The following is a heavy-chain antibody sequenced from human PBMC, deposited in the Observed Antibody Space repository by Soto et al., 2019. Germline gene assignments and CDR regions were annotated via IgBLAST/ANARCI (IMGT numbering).Heavy chain of an antibody. Sequence: QVQLQESVPGLVKPSQTLSLTCTVSGGSISSGDYYWSWIRQPPGKGLEWIGYIYYSGSTYYNPALKSRVTITGDTSKNQFSLKLSSVTAADTAVDYCGRDVGRGWFDPWGQGTLDTVSS. CDR1: GGSISSGDYY. V-gene: IGHV4-30-4*01. CDR3: GRDVGRGWFDP. CDR2: IYYSGST. D-gene: IGHD2-15*01. J-gene: IGHJ5*02.